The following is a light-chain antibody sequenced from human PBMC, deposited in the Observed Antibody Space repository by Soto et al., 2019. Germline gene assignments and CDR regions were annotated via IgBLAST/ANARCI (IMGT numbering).Light chain of an antibody. CDR3: QEYNTWPWT. V-gene: IGKV1-39*02. J-gene: IGKJ1*01. CDR1: QSISSY. Sequence: DIHMTQSPSSLSASVVDGVTITCRASQSISSYLNWYQQKPGKAPKLLIYAASSLQSGVPSRFSGSGSGTEFSLTINSLQSEDFAVYYCQEYNTWPWTFGQGTKVDIK. CDR2: AAS.